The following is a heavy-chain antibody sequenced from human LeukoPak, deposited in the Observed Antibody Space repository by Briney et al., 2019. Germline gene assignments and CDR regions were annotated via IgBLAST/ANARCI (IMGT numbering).Heavy chain of an antibody. V-gene: IGHV3-23*01. Sequence: GGSLRLSCAASGFTFSGYGMSWVRQAPGKGLEWVSAISGSGGSTYYADSVKGRFTISRDNSKNTLYLQMNSLRAEDTAVYYCAKVTYYYDSSGYYPDAFDIWGQGTMVTVSS. D-gene: IGHD3-22*01. CDR2: ISGSGGST. CDR3: AKVTYYYDSSGYYPDAFDI. CDR1: GFTFSGYG. J-gene: IGHJ3*02.